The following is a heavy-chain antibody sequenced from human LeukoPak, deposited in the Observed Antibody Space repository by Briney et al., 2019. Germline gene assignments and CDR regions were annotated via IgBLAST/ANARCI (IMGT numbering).Heavy chain of an antibody. Sequence: ASVKVSCKASGYTLTGYYMHWVRQAPGQGLEWMGWINPNSGGTNYAQKFQGRVTMTRDTSISTAYMELSRLRSDDTAVYYCARVLTQYGSGSQTSYYYMDVWGKGTTVTISS. J-gene: IGHJ6*03. CDR2: INPNSGGT. CDR3: ARVLTQYGSGSQTSYYYMDV. V-gene: IGHV1-2*02. D-gene: IGHD3-10*01. CDR1: GYTLTGYY.